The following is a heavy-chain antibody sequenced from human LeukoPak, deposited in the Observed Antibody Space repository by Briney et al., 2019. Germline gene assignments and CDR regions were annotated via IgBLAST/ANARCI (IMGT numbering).Heavy chain of an antibody. CDR1: GFTFSNYA. CDR2: ISYDGSNK. Sequence: GGSLRLSCAASGFTFSNYAMHWVRQAPGKGLEWVAVISYDGSNKYYADSVKGRFTISRDNTENSLNLQMNSLRAEDTAVYYCAKDWDSWGQGTLVTVSS. V-gene: IGHV3-30-3*01. CDR3: AKDWDS. J-gene: IGHJ4*02.